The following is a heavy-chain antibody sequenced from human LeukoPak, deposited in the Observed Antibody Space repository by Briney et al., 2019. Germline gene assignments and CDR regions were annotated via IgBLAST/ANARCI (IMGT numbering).Heavy chain of an antibody. J-gene: IGHJ3*02. Sequence: VSVKVSCKASGYTFTGYYMHWVRQAPGQGLEWMGWIIPNSGGTKYTQKFQGRVSMTRDTSISTAYMELISLRSDDTAVYYCARGDRGDLGSSGVSIWGQGTKVTVSS. D-gene: IGHD2-2*01. V-gene: IGHV1-2*02. CDR3: ARGDRGDLGSSGVSI. CDR1: GYTFTGYY. CDR2: IIPNSGGT.